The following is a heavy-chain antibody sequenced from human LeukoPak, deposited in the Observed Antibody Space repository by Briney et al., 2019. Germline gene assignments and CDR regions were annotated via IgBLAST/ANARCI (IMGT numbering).Heavy chain of an antibody. CDR3: ARSSGEKSTMDH. Sequence: PSETLSLTCTVSGYSISSDYYWGWIRQPPGKGLEWIGSIYHSGSTYYNPSLKSRVTMSVDTSKNQFSLKVSSVTAADTAVYYCARSSGEKSTMDHWGQGTLVTVSS. CDR2: IYHSGST. D-gene: IGHD5/OR15-5a*01. CDR1: GYSISSDYY. V-gene: IGHV4-38-2*02. J-gene: IGHJ4*02.